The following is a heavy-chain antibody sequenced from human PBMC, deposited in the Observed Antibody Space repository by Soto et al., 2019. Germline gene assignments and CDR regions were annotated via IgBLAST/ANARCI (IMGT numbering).Heavy chain of an antibody. CDR3: ARVRFGVVTFHYYYYYYMDV. CDR2: IYYSGST. D-gene: IGHD3-3*01. V-gene: IGHV4-39*01. Sequence: SETLSLTCTVSGGSISSSSYYWGWIRQPPGKGLEWIGSIYYSGSTYYNPSLKSRVTISVDTSKNQISLKLSSVTAADTAVYYCARVRFGVVTFHYYYYYYMDVWGKGTTVTVSS. CDR1: GGSISSSSYY. J-gene: IGHJ6*03.